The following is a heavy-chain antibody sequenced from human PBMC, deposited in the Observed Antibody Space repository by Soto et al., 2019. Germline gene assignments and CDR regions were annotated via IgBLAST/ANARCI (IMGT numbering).Heavy chain of an antibody. V-gene: IGHV4-34*01. CDR3: ARKYSSGWYHFDY. J-gene: IGHJ4*02. CDR2: INYSGST. D-gene: IGHD6-19*01. CDR1: GGSFSGYY. Sequence: SETLSLTCAVYGGSFSGYYWSWIRQPPGKGLEWIGEINYSGSTNYSPSLKSRVTISVDTSKNQFSLKLSSVTAADTAVYYCARKYSSGWYHFDYWGQGTLVTVSS.